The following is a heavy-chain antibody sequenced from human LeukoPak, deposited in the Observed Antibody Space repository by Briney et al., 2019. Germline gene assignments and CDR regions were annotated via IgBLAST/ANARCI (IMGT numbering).Heavy chain of an antibody. D-gene: IGHD5-18*01. CDR2: IYSGGST. CDR3: ARVQSGYSYGYYYYYMDV. Sequence: GGSLRLSCAASGFTVSSNYMSWVRQAPGKGLEWVSVIYSGGSTYYADSVKGRFTISRDNSKNTLYLQMNSLRAEDTAVYYCARVQSGYSYGYYYYYMDVWGKGTTVTISS. J-gene: IGHJ6*03. V-gene: IGHV3-66*01. CDR1: GFTVSSNY.